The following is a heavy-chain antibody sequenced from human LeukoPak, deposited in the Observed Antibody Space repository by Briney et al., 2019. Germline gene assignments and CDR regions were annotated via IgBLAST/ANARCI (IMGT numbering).Heavy chain of an antibody. Sequence: ASVKVSCKASGYTFTSYDINWVRQATGQGLEWMGWMNPNSGNTGYAQKFQGRVTVTRNTSISTAYMELSSLRSDDTAVYYCARDDNYGSGQPDDWGQGTLVTVSS. V-gene: IGHV1-8*03. CDR3: ARDDNYGSGQPDD. CDR1: GYTFTSYD. CDR2: MNPNSGNT. D-gene: IGHD3-10*01. J-gene: IGHJ4*02.